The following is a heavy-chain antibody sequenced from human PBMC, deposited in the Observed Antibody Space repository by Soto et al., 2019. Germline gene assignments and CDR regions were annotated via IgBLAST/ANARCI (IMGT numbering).Heavy chain of an antibody. CDR3: ATTGLEHPDQYYYYGMDV. CDR2: IDPSDSYT. D-gene: IGHD3-3*01. V-gene: IGHV5-10-1*01. CDR1: XYSFTSYW. Sequence: PGESLNISCKGSXYSFTSYWISWVRQMPGKGLEWMGRIDPSDSYTNYSPSFQGHVTISADKSISTAYLQWSSLKASDTAMYYCATTGLEHPDQYYYYGMDVWGQGTTVTVSS. J-gene: IGHJ6*02.